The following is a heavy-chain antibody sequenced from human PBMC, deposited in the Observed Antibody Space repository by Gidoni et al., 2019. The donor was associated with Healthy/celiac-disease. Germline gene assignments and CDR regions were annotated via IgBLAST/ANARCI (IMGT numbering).Heavy chain of an antibody. CDR2: ISSSSSYI. D-gene: IGHD2-2*01. CDR1: GFTFSSYS. V-gene: IGHV3-21*01. Sequence: EVQLVESGGGLVKPGGSLRLSCAASGFTFSSYSMNWVRQAPGKGLEWVSSISSSSSYIYYADSVKGRFTISRDNAKNSLYLQMNSLRAVDTAVYYCARDDCSSLCYGMDVRGQGTTVTVSS. CDR3: ARDDCSSLCYGMDV. J-gene: IGHJ6*02.